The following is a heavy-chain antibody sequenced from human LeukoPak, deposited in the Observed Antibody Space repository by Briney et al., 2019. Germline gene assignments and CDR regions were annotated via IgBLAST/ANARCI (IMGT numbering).Heavy chain of an antibody. CDR3: ARDYDSSGYYPWD. Sequence: PGGSLRLSCAASGFTLSSYGMHWVRQAPGKGLEWVAVIWYDGSNKYYADSVKGRFTISRDNSKNTLYLQMNSLRAEDTAVYYCARDYDSSGYYPWDWGQGTLVTVSS. CDR1: GFTLSSYG. CDR2: IWYDGSNK. D-gene: IGHD3-22*01. J-gene: IGHJ4*02. V-gene: IGHV3-33*01.